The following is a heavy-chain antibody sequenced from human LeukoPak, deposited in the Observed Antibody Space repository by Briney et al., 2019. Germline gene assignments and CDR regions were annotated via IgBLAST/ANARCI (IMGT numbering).Heavy chain of an antibody. Sequence: GGSLRLSCAASGFTFDDYAMHWVRQAPGKGLEWVSLISWDGGSTYYADSVKGRFTISRDNSKNSLYLQMNSLSAEDTALYYCAKASIVVVPAAPYYYMDVWGKGTTVTVSS. CDR1: GFTFDDYA. CDR2: ISWDGGST. V-gene: IGHV3-43D*03. J-gene: IGHJ6*03. D-gene: IGHD2-2*01. CDR3: AKASIVVVPAAPYYYMDV.